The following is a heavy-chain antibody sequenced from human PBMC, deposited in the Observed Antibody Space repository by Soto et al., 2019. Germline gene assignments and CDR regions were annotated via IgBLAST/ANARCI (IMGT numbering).Heavy chain of an antibody. CDR2: MPFDGSNE. Sequence: QVQLVESGGGVVQPGGSLKLSCAASGFTFSNYDMHWVRQAPGKGLGWVAAMPFDGSNEYYPDSVKGRFTISRDNSRNTTFLRMGSPGVDYRAVYYCARGVGGSGGRHLGVWGQGTTVTV. CDR1: GFTFSNYD. D-gene: IGHD1-26*01. J-gene: IGHJ6*02. V-gene: IGHV3-30-3*01. CDR3: ARGVGGSGGRHLGV.